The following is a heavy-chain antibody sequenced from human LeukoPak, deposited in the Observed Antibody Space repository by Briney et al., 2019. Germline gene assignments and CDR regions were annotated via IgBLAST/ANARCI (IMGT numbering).Heavy chain of an antibody. CDR3: AKDPYGTRYFDY. CDR1: GFTFNKYA. V-gene: IGHV3-23*01. D-gene: IGHD2-2*01. J-gene: IGHJ4*02. CDR2: LSGSGGGT. Sequence: GGSLRLSCAAPGFTFNKYAMSWVRQAPGKGLEWVSSLSGSGGGTYYAESVKGRFTISRDNSKNTVYLEMNSLRAEDTAVYYCAKDPYGTRYFDYWGQGTLVTVSS.